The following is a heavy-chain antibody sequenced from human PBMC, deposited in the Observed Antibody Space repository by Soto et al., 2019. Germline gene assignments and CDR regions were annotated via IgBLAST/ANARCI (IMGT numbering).Heavy chain of an antibody. CDR2: IKQDGSEK. Sequence: EVQLVESGGGLVQPGGSLRLSCAASGFTFSDFWMTWVRQAPGKGLEWVANIKQDGSEKYYVDSVKGRFTISRDNAKNSVYLQMDSLRAEDTAVYYCTTKGSGSWYFQDWGLGTLVTVSS. CDR3: TTKGSGSWYFQD. V-gene: IGHV3-7*01. D-gene: IGHD6-19*01. CDR1: GFTFSDFW. J-gene: IGHJ1*01.